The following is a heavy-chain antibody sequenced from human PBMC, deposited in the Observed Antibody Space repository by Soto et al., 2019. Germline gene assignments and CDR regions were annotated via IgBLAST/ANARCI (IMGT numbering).Heavy chain of an antibody. CDR3: ARESTAAAGNNWFDP. CDR2: ISSSSSYI. J-gene: IGHJ5*02. CDR1: EFTFVGHS. Sequence: GGSLRLSWAAAEFTFVGHSMNCVRQAPGKGLEWVSSISSSSSYIYYADSVKGRFTISRDNAKNSLYLQMNSLRAEDTAVYYCARESTAAAGNNWFDPWGQGTLVTAPQ. D-gene: IGHD6-13*01. V-gene: IGHV3-21*01.